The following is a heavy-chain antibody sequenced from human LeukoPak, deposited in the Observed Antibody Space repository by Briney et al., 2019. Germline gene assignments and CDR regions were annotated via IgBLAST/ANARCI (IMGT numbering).Heavy chain of an antibody. CDR1: GYTFTSYG. Sequence: ASVKVSCKASGYTFTSYGISWVRQAPGQGLEWMGWISAYNGNTNYAQKLQGGVTMTTDTSTTTAYMELRSLRSDDTAVYFCARGSDYGDYGDYWGQGTLVTVSS. CDR3: ARGSDYGDYGDY. J-gene: IGHJ4*02. CDR2: ISAYNGNT. D-gene: IGHD4-17*01. V-gene: IGHV1-18*01.